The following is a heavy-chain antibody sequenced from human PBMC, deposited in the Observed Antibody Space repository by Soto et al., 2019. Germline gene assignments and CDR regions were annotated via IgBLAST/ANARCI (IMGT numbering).Heavy chain of an antibody. V-gene: IGHV3-74*01. CDR3: VRDTCGGRAS. CDR1: GFAFSSYW. CDR2: IDPYETGI. J-gene: IGHJ5*02. Sequence: EVQLVESGGGLVQPGGSLRLSCAASGFAFSSYWMHWVRQAPGKGLVWVSRIDPYETGINYADSVKGRFTISRDNGKNTLDQEIISLSAKDTAVYYCVRDTCGGRASWGQGTLVTVSS. D-gene: IGHD2-15*01.